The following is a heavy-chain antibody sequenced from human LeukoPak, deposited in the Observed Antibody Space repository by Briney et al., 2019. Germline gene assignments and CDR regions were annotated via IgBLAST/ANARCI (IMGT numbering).Heavy chain of an antibody. CDR3: ARDSGSGSYSETLDY. Sequence: GGSLRLSCAASGFTFSSYAMSWVRQAPGKGLEWVANIKQDGSEKYYVDSVKGRFTISRDNAKNSLYLQMNSLRAEDTAVYYCARDSGSGSYSETLDYWGQGTLVTVSS. J-gene: IGHJ4*02. CDR1: GFTFSSYA. D-gene: IGHD3-10*01. CDR2: IKQDGSEK. V-gene: IGHV3-7*01.